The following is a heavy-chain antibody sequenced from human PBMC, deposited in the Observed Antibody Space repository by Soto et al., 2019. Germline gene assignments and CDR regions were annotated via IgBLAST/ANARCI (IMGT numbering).Heavy chain of an antibody. CDR1: GYSYTNND. V-gene: IGHV1-8*01. D-gene: IGHD3-16*01. CDR2: MNPGSGDT. CDR3: ARMATFGSLNWFDP. J-gene: IGHJ5*02. Sequence: GAPVKVSCEACGYSYTNNDGSWVQQETGQGLEWMGWMNPGSGDTGYAQKFQGRVTMTRDISIATAYMELSSLRSDDTAIYYCARMATFGSLNWFDPWGQGPLVTVSS.